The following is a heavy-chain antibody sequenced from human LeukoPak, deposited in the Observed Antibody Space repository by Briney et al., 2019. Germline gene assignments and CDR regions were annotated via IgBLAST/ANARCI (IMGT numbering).Heavy chain of an antibody. D-gene: IGHD1-26*01. CDR1: GYTFTDYY. V-gene: IGHV1-69-2*01. CDR3: ATDTVSGSYTGPYFDY. J-gene: IGHJ4*02. Sequence: GATVKISCKASGYTFTDYYMHRVQQAPGKGLEWMGRVDPEDGETIYAEKFQGRVTITADTSTDAAYMELSSLRSEDTAVYYCATDTVSGSYTGPYFDYRGQGTLVTVSS. CDR2: VDPEDGET.